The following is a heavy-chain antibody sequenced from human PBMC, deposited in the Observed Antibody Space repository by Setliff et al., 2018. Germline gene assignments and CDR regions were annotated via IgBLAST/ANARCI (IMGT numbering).Heavy chain of an antibody. Sequence: ASVKVSCKTSGYTFTNYGINWVRQAPGQGLEWMVWINPNTGGTNDAQKFQGRGTLTRDTSIRTSYMELNSLTSNDTDVYYCARLAAIPETGIEILAWGQGTLVTVSS. CDR2: INPNTGGT. V-gene: IGHV1-2*02. D-gene: IGHD3-9*01. CDR3: ARLAAIPETGIEILA. CDR1: GYTFTNYG. J-gene: IGHJ4*02.